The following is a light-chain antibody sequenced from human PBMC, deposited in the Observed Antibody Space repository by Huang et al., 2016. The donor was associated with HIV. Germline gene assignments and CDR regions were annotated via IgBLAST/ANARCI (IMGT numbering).Light chain of an antibody. Sequence: EIVLTQPPGTLSLSPGETATLSCRAGQSVDSNYLAWYQQTPGQAPRLLIHDASTRATGIPGRFSGSGSGTDFTLTISRLEPEDFAVYYCQQYGSSPITFGQGTRLEIK. J-gene: IGKJ5*01. CDR2: DAS. CDR3: QQYGSSPIT. V-gene: IGKV3-20*01. CDR1: QSVDSNY.